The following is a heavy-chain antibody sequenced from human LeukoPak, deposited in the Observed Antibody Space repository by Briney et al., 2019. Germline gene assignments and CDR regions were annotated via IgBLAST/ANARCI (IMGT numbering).Heavy chain of an antibody. J-gene: IGHJ4*02. Sequence: PGGSLRLSCAASGFTFSSYWMHWVRQAPGKGLVWVSRINSDGSTTNYADSVKGRFTISRDNAKNTLYLQMNSLRAEDTAVYYCAKDGQYQLLLYYFDYWGQGTLVTVSS. CDR1: GFTFSSYW. V-gene: IGHV3-74*01. CDR2: INSDGSTT. CDR3: AKDGQYQLLLYYFDY. D-gene: IGHD2-2*01.